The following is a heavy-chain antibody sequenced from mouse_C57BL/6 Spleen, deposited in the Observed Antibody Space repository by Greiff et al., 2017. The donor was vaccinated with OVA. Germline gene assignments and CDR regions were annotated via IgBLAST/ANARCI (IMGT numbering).Heavy chain of an antibody. D-gene: IGHD1-1*01. Sequence: QVQLQQPGAELVKPGASVKLSCKASGYTFTSYWMHWVKQRPGRGLEWIGRIDPNSGGTKYNEKFKSKATLTVDKPSSTAYMQLSSLTSEDSAVYYCSRWIITTVVATEYYAMDYWGQGTSVTVSS. CDR2: IDPNSGGT. CDR1: GYTFTSYW. CDR3: SRWIITTVVATEYYAMDY. J-gene: IGHJ4*01. V-gene: IGHV1-72*01.